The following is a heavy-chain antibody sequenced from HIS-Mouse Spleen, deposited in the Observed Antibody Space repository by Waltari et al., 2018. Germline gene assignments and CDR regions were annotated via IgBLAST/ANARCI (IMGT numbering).Heavy chain of an antibody. Sequence: VQLVESGGGLVQPGGSLRLSCAASGFTVSSNYMSWVRQAPGKGVECVSVMYDGGSTYYADSVKGRFTISRDNSKNTLYLQMNSLRAEDTAVYYCARDIKAAACWGQGTLVTVSS. V-gene: IGHV3-66*01. CDR2: MYDGGST. D-gene: IGHD6-13*01. CDR1: GFTVSSNY. J-gene: IGHJ4*02. CDR3: ARDIKAAAC.